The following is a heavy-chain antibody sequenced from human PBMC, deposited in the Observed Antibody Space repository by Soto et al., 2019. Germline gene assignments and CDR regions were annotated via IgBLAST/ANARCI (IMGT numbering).Heavy chain of an antibody. Sequence: GGSLRLSCAASGFTFTRYSMNWVRQAPGKGLEWVSSISSTTNYIYYGDSMKGRFTISRDNAKNSLYLEMNSLRAEDTAVYYCARESEDLTSNFDYWGQATLVTVSS. CDR3: ARESEDLTSNFDY. CDR1: GFTFTRYS. J-gene: IGHJ4*02. CDR2: ISSTTNYI. V-gene: IGHV3-21*06.